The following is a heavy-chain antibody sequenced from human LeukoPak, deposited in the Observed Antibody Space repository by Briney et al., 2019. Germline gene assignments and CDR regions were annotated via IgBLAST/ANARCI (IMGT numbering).Heavy chain of an antibody. J-gene: IGHJ5*02. Sequence: PSETLSLTCAVYGGSFSGYYWSWIRQPPGKGLEWIGEINHSGSINYNPSLKSRVTISVDTSKDQFSLKLSSVTAADTAVYYCARDRNSLGWFDPWGQGTLVTVSS. D-gene: IGHD1-14*01. CDR2: INHSGSI. CDR1: GGSFSGYY. V-gene: IGHV4-34*01. CDR3: ARDRNSLGWFDP.